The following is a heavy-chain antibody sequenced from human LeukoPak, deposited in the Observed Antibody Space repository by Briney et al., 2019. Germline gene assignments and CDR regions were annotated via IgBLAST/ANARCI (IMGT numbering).Heavy chain of an antibody. J-gene: IGHJ4*02. CDR1: GYSFTSYW. D-gene: IGHD2-2*01. V-gene: IGHV5-51*01. CDR3: ARLSDCSSTSCHLFDY. CDR2: IYPGDSDT. Sequence: KDGESLKISCKGSGYSFTSYWIGWVRQMPGKGLEWMGIIYPGDSDTRYSPSFRGQVTISADKSISTAYLQWSSLKASDTAMYYCARLSDCSSTSCHLFDYWGQGTLVTVSS.